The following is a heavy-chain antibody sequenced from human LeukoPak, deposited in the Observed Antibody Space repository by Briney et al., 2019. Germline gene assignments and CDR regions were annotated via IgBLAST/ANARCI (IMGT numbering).Heavy chain of an antibody. CDR1: GGSIRSSSCY. CDR2: IYYSGST. J-gene: IGHJ4*02. V-gene: IGHV4-39*01. CDR3: ARLPAGSGSLSYFDY. D-gene: IGHD3-10*01. Sequence: SETLSLTCTVSGGSIRSSSCYWGWIRQPPGKGLEWIGSIYYSGSTYYNPSLKSRVTISVDTSKNQFSLKLSSVTAADTAVYYCARLPAGSGSLSYFDYWGQGTLATVSS.